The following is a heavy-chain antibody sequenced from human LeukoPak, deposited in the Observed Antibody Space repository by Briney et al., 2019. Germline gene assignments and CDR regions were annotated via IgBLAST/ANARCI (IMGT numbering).Heavy chain of an antibody. V-gene: IGHV1-18*01. D-gene: IGHD6-19*01. Sequence: ASVKVSCKASGYTFTSYGISWVRQAPGQGLEWMGWISAYNGNTNYAQKLQGRVTMTTDTSTSTAYMELRSLRSDDTAVYYCASVSSGWSVYWLDPWGQGTLVTVSS. CDR2: ISAYNGNT. CDR1: GYTFTSYG. J-gene: IGHJ5*02. CDR3: ASVSSGWSVYWLDP.